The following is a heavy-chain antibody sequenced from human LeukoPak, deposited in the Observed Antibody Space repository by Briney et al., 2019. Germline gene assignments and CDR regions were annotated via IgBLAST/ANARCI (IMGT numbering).Heavy chain of an antibody. CDR2: IIPILGIA. Sequence: ASVKVSCKASGGTFSSYTISWVRQAPGQGLEWMGRIIPILGIANYAQKFQGRVTITADKSTSTAYMELSSLRSEDTAVYYCARGMVVAATSKKNWFDPWGQRTLVTVSS. CDR1: GGTFSSYT. CDR3: ARGMVVAATSKKNWFDP. J-gene: IGHJ5*02. D-gene: IGHD2-15*01. V-gene: IGHV1-69*02.